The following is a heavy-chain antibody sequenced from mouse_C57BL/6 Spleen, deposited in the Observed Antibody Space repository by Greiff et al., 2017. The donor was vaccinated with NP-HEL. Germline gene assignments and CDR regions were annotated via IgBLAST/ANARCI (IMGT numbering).Heavy chain of an antibody. J-gene: IGHJ2*01. CDR1: GYTFTDYY. CDR3: ARRGKYYYGSSSYYFDY. CDR2: INPYNGGT. D-gene: IGHD1-1*01. Sequence: VQLQQSGPVLVKPGASVKMSCKASGYTFTDYYMNWVKQSHGKSLEWIGVINPYNGGTSYNQKFKGKATLTVDKSSSTAYMELNSLTSEDSAVYYCARRGKYYYGSSSYYFDYWGQGTTLTVSS. V-gene: IGHV1-19*01.